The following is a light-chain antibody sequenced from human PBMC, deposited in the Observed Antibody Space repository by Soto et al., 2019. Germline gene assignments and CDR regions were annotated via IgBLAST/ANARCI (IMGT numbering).Light chain of an antibody. CDR3: AAWDDSLNAVV. CDR2: TNH. J-gene: IGLJ2*01. V-gene: IGLV1-44*01. CDR1: ASNLGGNP. Sequence: QAVVTQPPSVSGTPGQKVSISCSGSASNLGGNPVNWYQHLPGAAPKLLIYTNHQRPSGVPDRFSGSKSGTSASLAISGLRSEDEADFCCAAWDDSLNAVVFGGGTKVTVL.